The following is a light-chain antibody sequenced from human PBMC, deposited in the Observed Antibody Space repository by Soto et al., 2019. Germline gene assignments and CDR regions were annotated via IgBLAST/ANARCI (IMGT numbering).Light chain of an antibody. CDR1: QSINSW. V-gene: IGKV1-5*03. Sequence: DIQITQSPSTLSASVGDRVTITCRARQSINSWLAWYPQKPGKAPKLLLYKASVLESGVPSRFSGSGSGTDFTLTISSLQPNDFANYHYQQDENYSPITFGGGTKVEIK. J-gene: IGKJ4*01. CDR3: QQDENYSPIT. CDR2: KAS.